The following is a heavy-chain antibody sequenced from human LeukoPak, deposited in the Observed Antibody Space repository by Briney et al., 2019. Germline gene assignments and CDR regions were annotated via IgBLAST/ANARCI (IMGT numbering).Heavy chain of an antibody. J-gene: IGHJ5*02. V-gene: IGHV4-30-4*08. Sequence: SETLSLTCTVSGGSISSGDYYWSWIRQPPGKGLEWIGYIYYSGSTYYNPSLKSRVTLSVDTSENQFSLKLSSVTAVDTAVYYCAREEWFDPWGQGTLVTVSS. CDR2: IYYSGST. CDR3: AREEWFDP. CDR1: GGSISSGDYY.